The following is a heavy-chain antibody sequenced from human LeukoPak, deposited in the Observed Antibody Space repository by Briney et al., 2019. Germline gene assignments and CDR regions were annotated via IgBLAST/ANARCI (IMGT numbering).Heavy chain of an antibody. CDR1: GFTFDDHG. Sequence: GGSLRLSCAASGFTFDDHGMHWVRQPPGKGLEWVSGITWNGGSVGYADSVKGRFTISRDNTKNLLFLYMDSLRAEDTAFYYCAKGAILGGLTGWPSKWGQGTLVTVST. D-gene: IGHD3-9*01. CDR3: AKGAILGGLTGWPSK. V-gene: IGHV3-9*01. CDR2: ITWNGGSV. J-gene: IGHJ4*02.